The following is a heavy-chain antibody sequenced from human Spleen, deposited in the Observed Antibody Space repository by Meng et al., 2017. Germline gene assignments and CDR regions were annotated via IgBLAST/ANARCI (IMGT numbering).Heavy chain of an antibody. V-gene: IGHV3-15*01. J-gene: IGHJ4*02. D-gene: IGHD5-12*01. CDR2: IKSKPDGETI. CDR3: SGHIDY. Sequence: VELVEFGGGLLKPGGSLRLSGEGSGFTFSNAYMTWVRQVPGKRLEWVGRIKSKPDGETIDYAAPVKGRFTISRDDSKNSVYLQMNSLKTEDTAVYYCSGHIDYWGQGTLVTVSS. CDR1: GFTFSNAY.